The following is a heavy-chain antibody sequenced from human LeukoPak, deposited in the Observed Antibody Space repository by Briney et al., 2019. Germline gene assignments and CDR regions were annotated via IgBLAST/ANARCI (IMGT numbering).Heavy chain of an antibody. V-gene: IGHV4-61*01. J-gene: IGHJ6*03. Sequence: SETLSLTCTVSGGSVSSGSYYWSWIRQPPGKGLEWIGYIYYSGSTNYNPSLKSRVTISVDTSKNQFSLKLSPVTAADAAVYYCARGPPYYDFWSGYYTDYYYYMDVWGKGTTVTVSS. CDR2: IYYSGST. CDR3: ARGPPYYDFWSGYYTDYYYYMDV. CDR1: GGSVSSGSYY. D-gene: IGHD3-3*01.